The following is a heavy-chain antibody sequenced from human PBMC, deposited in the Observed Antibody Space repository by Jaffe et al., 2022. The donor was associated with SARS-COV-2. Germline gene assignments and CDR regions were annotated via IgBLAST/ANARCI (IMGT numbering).Heavy chain of an antibody. J-gene: IGHJ2*01. CDR2: IYTSGST. Sequence: QVQLQESGPGLVKPSETLSLTCTVSGGSISSYYWSWIRQPAGKGLEWIGRIYTSGSTNYNPSLKSRVTMSVDTSKNQFSLKLSSVTAADTAVYYCARVGGIIAVAGTPTPHWYFDLWGRGTLVTVSS. CDR1: GGSISSYY. CDR3: ARVGGIIAVAGTPTPHWYFDL. D-gene: IGHD6-19*01. V-gene: IGHV4-4*07.